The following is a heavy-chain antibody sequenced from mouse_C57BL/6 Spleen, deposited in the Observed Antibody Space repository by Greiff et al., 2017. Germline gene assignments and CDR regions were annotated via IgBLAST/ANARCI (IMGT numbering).Heavy chain of an antibody. J-gene: IGHJ4*01. Sequence: QVQLQQSGAELVRPGSSVKLSCKVSGYSFTSYWLHWVKQRPIQGLEWIGNIDPSDSETHYNQKFKDKATLTGDKSSSTAYMQLSTLTSEDTAVYYCARAGYYHWDYWGQGTSVTVAS. CDR1: GYSFTSYW. D-gene: IGHD2-3*01. CDR2: IDPSDSET. CDR3: ARAGYYHWDY. V-gene: IGHV1-52*01.